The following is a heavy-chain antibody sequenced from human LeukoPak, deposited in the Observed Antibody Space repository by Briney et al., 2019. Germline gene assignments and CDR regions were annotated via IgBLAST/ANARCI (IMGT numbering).Heavy chain of an antibody. CDR2: IYHSGST. J-gene: IGHJ6*02. Sequence: NPSGTLSLTCAVSGGSISSSNWWSWVRQPPGKGLEWIGEIYHSGSTNYNPSLKSRVTISVDKSKNQFSLKLSSVTAADTAVYYCARGHKSYCSSTSCYVRGYYYYYGMDVWGQGTTVTVSS. CDR3: ARGHKSYCSSTSCYVRGYYYYYGMDV. V-gene: IGHV4-4*02. CDR1: GGSISSSNW. D-gene: IGHD2-2*01.